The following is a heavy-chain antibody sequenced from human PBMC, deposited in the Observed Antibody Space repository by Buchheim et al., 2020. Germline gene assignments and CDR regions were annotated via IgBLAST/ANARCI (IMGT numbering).Heavy chain of an antibody. Sequence: QVQLVQSGAEVKKPGASVKVSCKASGYTFTSYYMHWVRQAPGQGLEWMGIINPSGGSTSYAQKFQGRVTMTRDTSTSTVNMELSSLRSEGTAVYYCARDGVVVAAMASLAYDYWGQGTL. J-gene: IGHJ4*02. CDR2: INPSGGST. D-gene: IGHD2-15*01. CDR3: ARDGVVVAAMASLAYDY. CDR1: GYTFTSYY. V-gene: IGHV1-46*01.